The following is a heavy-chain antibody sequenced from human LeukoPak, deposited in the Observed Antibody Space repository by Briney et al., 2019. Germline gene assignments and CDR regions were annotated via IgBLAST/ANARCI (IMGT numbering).Heavy chain of an antibody. Sequence: GGSLRLSCAASGFTFSSYGMHWVRQAPGKGLEWVAFIRYDGSNKYYADSVKGRFTISRDDAKNTLYLQMNSLRAEDTAVYYCARGPIVGVHFDYWGQGTLLTVSS. CDR2: IRYDGSNK. J-gene: IGHJ4*02. CDR1: GFTFSSYG. D-gene: IGHD1-26*01. CDR3: ARGPIVGVHFDY. V-gene: IGHV3-30*02.